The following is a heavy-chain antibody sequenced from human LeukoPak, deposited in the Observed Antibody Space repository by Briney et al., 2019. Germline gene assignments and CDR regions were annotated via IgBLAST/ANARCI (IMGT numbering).Heavy chain of an antibody. J-gene: IGHJ4*02. CDR1: GYTFTGYY. Sequence: ASVKVSCKASGYTFTGYYMHWVRQAPGQGREWMGRINPNSGGTNYAQKFQGRVTMTRDTSISTAYMELSRLRSDDTAVYYFARSLSPHPNNYYDSSGYEGDYWGQGTLVTVSS. V-gene: IGHV1-2*06. CDR3: ARSLSPHPNNYYDSSGYEGDY. CDR2: INPNSGGT. D-gene: IGHD3-22*01.